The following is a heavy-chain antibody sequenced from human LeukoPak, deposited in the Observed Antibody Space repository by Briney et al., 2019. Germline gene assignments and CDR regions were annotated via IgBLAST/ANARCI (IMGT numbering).Heavy chain of an antibody. J-gene: IGHJ5*02. CDR3: ARKGSILHGSDWFDP. Sequence: GASVKVSCKASGYTFTSYGIIWVRQAPGQGLEWMGWISAYNGNTNYAQKLQGRVTMTTDTSTSTAYMELRSLRSDDTAVYYCARKGSILHGSDWFDPWGQGTLVTVSS. CDR2: ISAYNGNT. D-gene: IGHD3-10*01. V-gene: IGHV1-18*01. CDR1: GYTFTSYG.